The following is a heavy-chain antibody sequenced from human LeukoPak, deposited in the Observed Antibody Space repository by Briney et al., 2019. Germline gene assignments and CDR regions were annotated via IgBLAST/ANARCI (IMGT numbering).Heavy chain of an antibody. CDR3: ARYGVAPAAYYYYYMDV. CDR1: GFTFSSYW. D-gene: IGHD2-2*01. J-gene: IGHJ6*03. CDR2: MKQDGSEK. Sequence: GGSLRLSCAASGFTFSSYWMSRVRQAPGKGLEWVANMKQDGSEKYYVDSVKGRFTISRDNAKNSLYLQMNSLRAEDTAVYYCARYGVAPAAYYYYYMDVWGKGTTVTVSS. V-gene: IGHV3-7*01.